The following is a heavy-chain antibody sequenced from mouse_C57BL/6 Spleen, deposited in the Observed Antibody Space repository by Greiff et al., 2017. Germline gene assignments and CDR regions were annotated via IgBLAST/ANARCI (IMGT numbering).Heavy chain of an antibody. V-gene: IGHV2-6*03. CDR1: GFSLTSYG. J-gene: IGHJ4*01. D-gene: IGHD2-1*01. CDR2: IWRDGST. Sequence: VQGVESGPGLVAPSQCLSITCTVSGFSLTSYGVHWVRQPPGKGLEWLVVIWRDGSTTYNSALKSRLSISKDNSKSQVFLKMNSLQTDDTAMYYCARRGYYGKGYAMDYWGQGTSVTVSS. CDR3: ARRGYYGKGYAMDY.